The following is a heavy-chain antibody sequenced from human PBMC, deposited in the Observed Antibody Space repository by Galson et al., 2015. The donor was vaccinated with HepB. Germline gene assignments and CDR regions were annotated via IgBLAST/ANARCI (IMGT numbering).Heavy chain of an antibody. CDR2: IRPDGSDQ. D-gene: IGHD3-16*01. Sequence: SLRLSCAASGFTFSSYYLTWVRQAPGKGLEWVANIRPDGSDQFYMGSVKGRFTVSRDNAQNLLYLQMNSLRAEDTAVYYCARFIYSDGWGVDYWGQGTLVTVSS. J-gene: IGHJ4*02. CDR1: GFTFSSYY. CDR3: ARFIYSDGWGVDY. V-gene: IGHV3-7*01.